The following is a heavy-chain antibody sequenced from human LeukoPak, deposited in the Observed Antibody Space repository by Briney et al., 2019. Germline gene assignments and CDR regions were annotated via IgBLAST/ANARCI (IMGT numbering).Heavy chain of an antibody. J-gene: IGHJ4*02. D-gene: IGHD3-3*01. CDR3: ARGDYDFWSGNWRFDT. CDR2: VYYNGNT. V-gene: IGHV4-59*01. CDR1: GEPISSYY. Sequence: SETLSLTCLVSGEPISSYYWSWIRQTPGRGPEYIGNVYYNGNTNYNPSLKSRVAISVDASKNQFSLKVDSVTTADTAVYYCARGDYDFWSGNWRFDTWGQGTLVTVSS.